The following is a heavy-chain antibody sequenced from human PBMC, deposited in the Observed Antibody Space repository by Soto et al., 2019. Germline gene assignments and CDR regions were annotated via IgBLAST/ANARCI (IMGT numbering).Heavy chain of an antibody. Sequence: PVGSLRLSCVGSVFTFSNNAMHCVRHAPGKGLEWVAFISFDSSEIHYADSVKGRFTISRDNPRNTLFLHVNSPRADDTAVYYCAIARVADSSLEHWGQRTLV. D-gene: IGHD2-21*01. J-gene: IGHJ4*02. CDR2: ISFDSSEI. CDR1: VFTFSNNA. V-gene: IGHV3-30*01. CDR3: AIARVADSSLEH.